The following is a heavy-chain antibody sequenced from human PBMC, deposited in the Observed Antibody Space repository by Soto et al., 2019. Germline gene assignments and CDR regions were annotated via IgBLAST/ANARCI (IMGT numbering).Heavy chain of an antibody. CDR2: ISGSGGST. J-gene: IGHJ4*02. CDR1: GFTFSSYA. D-gene: IGHD3-22*01. V-gene: IGHV3-23*01. CDR3: AKCPTYYYDSSGYYPSPFGFDY. Sequence: GGSLRLSCAASGFTFSSYAMSWVRQAPGKGLEWVSAISGSGGSTYYADSVKGRFTISRDNSKNTLYLQMNSLRAEDTAVYYCAKCPTYYYDSSGYYPSPFGFDYWGRGTLVTVSS.